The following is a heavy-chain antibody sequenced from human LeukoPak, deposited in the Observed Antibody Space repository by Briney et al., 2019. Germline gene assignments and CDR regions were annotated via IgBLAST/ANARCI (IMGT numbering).Heavy chain of an antibody. CDR3: ARDLGGYEFDY. CDR2: IYTSGST. V-gene: IGHV4-61*02. Sequence: PSQTLSLTCTVSGGSISSGSYYWSWIRQPAGKGLEWIGRIYTSGSTNYNPSLKSRATISVDTSKNQFSLKLSSVTAADTAVYYCARDLGGYEFDYWGQGTLVTVSS. D-gene: IGHD5-12*01. J-gene: IGHJ4*02. CDR1: GGSISSGSYY.